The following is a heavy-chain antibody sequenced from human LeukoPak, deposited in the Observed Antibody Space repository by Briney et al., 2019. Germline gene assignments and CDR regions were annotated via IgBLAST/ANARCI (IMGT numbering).Heavy chain of an antibody. CDR3: ARDNARGGSFSDYLRYFQH. CDR1: GGSISSGSYY. Sequence: SETLSLTCTVSGGSISSGSYYWSWIRQPAGKGLEWIGRIYTSGSTNYNPSLKSRVTISVATSKNQFSLNLNSVTAADTAVYYCARDNARGGSFSDYLRYFQHWGQGTLVTVSS. CDR2: IYTSGST. V-gene: IGHV4-61*02. D-gene: IGHD5/OR15-5a*01. J-gene: IGHJ1*01.